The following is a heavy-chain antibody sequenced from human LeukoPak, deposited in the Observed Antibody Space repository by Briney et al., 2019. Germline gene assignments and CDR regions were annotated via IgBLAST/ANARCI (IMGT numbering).Heavy chain of an antibody. CDR1: GFAFSSYW. J-gene: IGHJ5*02. CDR2: IKQDGSEK. D-gene: IGHD6-13*01. V-gene: IGHV3-7*01. CDR3: VSPPHIAA. Sequence: GGSLRLSCAASGFAFSSYWMSWVRQAPGKGLEWVANIKQDGSEKYYVDSVKGRFTISRDNAKNSLYLQMSSLRAEDTAVYSCVSPPHIAAWGQGTLVTVSS.